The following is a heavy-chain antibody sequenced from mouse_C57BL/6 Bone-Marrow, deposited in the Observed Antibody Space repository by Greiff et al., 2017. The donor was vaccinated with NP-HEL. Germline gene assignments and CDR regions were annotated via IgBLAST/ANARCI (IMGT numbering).Heavy chain of an antibody. Sequence: QVQLKESGAELVRPGTSVKMSCKASGYTFTNYWIGWAKQRPGHGLEWIGDIYPGGGYTNYNEKFKGKATLTADKSSSTAYMQFSSLTSEDSAIYYCARWELYYGSSYDYWGQGTTLTVSS. CDR1: GYTFTNYW. D-gene: IGHD1-1*01. V-gene: IGHV1-63*01. J-gene: IGHJ2*01. CDR3: ARWELYYGSSYDY. CDR2: IYPGGGYT.